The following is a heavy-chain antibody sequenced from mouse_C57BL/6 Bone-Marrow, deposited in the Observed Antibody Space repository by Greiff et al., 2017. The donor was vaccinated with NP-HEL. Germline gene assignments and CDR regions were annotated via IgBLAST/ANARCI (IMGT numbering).Heavy chain of an antibody. CDR3: ARGYYGNYRLDY. D-gene: IGHD2-1*01. CDR2: ISYSGST. V-gene: IGHV3-1*01. Sequence: EVKLVESGPGMVKPSQSLSLTCTVTGYSITSGYDWHWIRHFPGNKLEWMGYISYSGSTNYNPSLKSRISITHDTSKNHFFLKLNSVTTEDTATYYCARGYYGNYRLDYWGQGTTLTVSS. J-gene: IGHJ2*01. CDR1: GYSITSGYD.